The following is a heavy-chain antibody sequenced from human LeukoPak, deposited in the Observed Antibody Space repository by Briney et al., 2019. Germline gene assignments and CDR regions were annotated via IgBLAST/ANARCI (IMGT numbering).Heavy chain of an antibody. Sequence: SETLSLTCTVSGGSISSGSYYWSWIRQPAGKGLEWIGRIYTSGSTNYNPSLKSRVTISVDTSKNQFSLKLSSVTAADTAVYYCAREGPLLSGSVTMVRGVIIRGYNWFDPWGQGTLVTVPS. CDR3: AREGPLLSGSVTMVRGVIIRGYNWFDP. V-gene: IGHV4-61*02. CDR2: IYTSGST. CDR1: GGSISSGSYY. J-gene: IGHJ5*02. D-gene: IGHD3-10*01.